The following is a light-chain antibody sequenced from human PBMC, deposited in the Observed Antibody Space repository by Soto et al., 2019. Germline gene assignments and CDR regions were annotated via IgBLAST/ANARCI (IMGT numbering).Light chain of an antibody. V-gene: IGKV3-20*01. CDR2: GAS. CDR3: QQYGSSRFT. Sequence: EIVLTQSPGTLSLSPGERATLSCRASQSVSSSYLTWYQQKPGQAPRLLIYGASSRATGIPDRFSGSGSGTDFTLTISRLEPEDFAVYYCQQYGSSRFTFGPGTKWDIK. CDR1: QSVSSSY. J-gene: IGKJ3*01.